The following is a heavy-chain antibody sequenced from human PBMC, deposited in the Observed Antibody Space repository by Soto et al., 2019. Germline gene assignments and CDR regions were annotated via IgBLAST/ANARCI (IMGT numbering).Heavy chain of an antibody. Sequence: PSETLSLTCAVYGGSFRGYYWSWIRQPPGKGLGWIGEINHSGSTNYNPSLKSRVTISVDTSKNQFSLKLSSVTAADTAVYYCARGRYYYDSSGISHFDYWGQGTLVTVSS. J-gene: IGHJ4*02. CDR2: INHSGST. CDR3: ARGRYYYDSSGISHFDY. V-gene: IGHV4-34*01. CDR1: GGSFRGYY. D-gene: IGHD3-22*01.